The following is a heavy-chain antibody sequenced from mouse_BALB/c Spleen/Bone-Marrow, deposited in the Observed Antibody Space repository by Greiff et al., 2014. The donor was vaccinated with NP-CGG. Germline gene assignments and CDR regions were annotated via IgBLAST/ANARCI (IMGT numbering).Heavy chain of an antibody. Sequence: EVQLQQSGAELVRPGALVKLSCKASGFNIKDYYMHWVIQRPEQGLEWIGWIDPENGNTIYDPKFQGKASITADTSSNTAYLQLSILTSEDTAVYYCARRYGSSFDYWGQGTTLTVSS. CDR1: GFNIKDYY. J-gene: IGHJ2*01. V-gene: IGHV14-1*02. CDR2: IDPENGNT. D-gene: IGHD1-1*01. CDR3: ARRYGSSFDY.